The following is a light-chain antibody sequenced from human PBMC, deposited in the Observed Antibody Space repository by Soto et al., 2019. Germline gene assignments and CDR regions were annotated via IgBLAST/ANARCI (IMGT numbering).Light chain of an antibody. CDR2: WAS. J-gene: IGKJ1*01. V-gene: IGKV4-1*01. CDR3: QQYYSTPPWT. CDR1: QSVLYSSNKKNY. Sequence: DIVMTQSPESLAVSLGERATINCKSSQSVLYSSNKKNYLDWYQQKPGQPPKLLIYWASTRESGVPDRFSGSGSGTDFTLSISSLQAEDVAVYYCQQYYSTPPWTFGQGTKVEIK.